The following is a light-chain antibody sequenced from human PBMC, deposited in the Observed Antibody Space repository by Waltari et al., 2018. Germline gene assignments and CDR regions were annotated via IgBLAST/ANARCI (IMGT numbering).Light chain of an antibody. V-gene: IGLV1-51*01. CDR1: SPNIQHTY. J-gene: IGLJ3*02. CDR2: DII. Sequence: QSVLTQPPSVSAAPGPKVTISCSGSSPNIQHTYVSWYQQSPGAAPKLLIYDIIKRPSGIPDRFSGSKSGTSATLGITGLQSGDEAVYYCGTWDSGLSPGVVFGGGTNLTVL. CDR3: GTWDSGLSPGVV.